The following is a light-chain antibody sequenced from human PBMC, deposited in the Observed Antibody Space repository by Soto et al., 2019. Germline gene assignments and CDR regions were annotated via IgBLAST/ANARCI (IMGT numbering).Light chain of an antibody. CDR1: QSVSSSY. CDR3: QQYGSSTWT. Sequence: EIVLTQSPGTLSLSPGERATLSCRASQSVSSSYLAWYQQKPGQAPRLLIHGASSRATGTPDRFSGSGSGTDFTLTISRLEPEDFAVYYCQQYGSSTWTFGQGTKVEIK. J-gene: IGKJ1*01. V-gene: IGKV3-20*01. CDR2: GAS.